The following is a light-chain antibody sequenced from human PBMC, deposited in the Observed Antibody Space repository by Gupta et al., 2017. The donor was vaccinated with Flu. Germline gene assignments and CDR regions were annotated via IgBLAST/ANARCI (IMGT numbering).Light chain of an antibody. J-gene: IGKJ3*01. CDR2: RAS. V-gene: IGKV3-15*01. Sequence: EIVMTPSPATLSVSPGERATLSCSASQSVSSNLAWYQQKPGQSPRLLIYRASTRATGIPARFTGSGSGTEFTLTISSLQSEDFAVYFCLQDNNWPFTFGHGTKVDIK. CDR1: QSVSSN. CDR3: LQDNNWPFT.